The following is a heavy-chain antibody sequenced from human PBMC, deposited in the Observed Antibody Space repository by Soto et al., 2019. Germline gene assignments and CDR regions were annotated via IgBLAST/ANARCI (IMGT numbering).Heavy chain of an antibody. CDR2: ISGDGSET. CDR1: GFTFSDYW. Sequence: EVQVVESGGGLVQPGGSLRLSCAASGFTFSDYWMHWVRQVPGKGLVCVSRISGDGSETNYADSVEGRFSISRDNAKNTVLLRMDSLRAEDTAVYDCTRGRVRVGGYDYFASWGQGTLVTVSS. D-gene: IGHD5-12*01. V-gene: IGHV3-74*01. J-gene: IGHJ4*02. CDR3: TRGRVRVGGYDYFAS.